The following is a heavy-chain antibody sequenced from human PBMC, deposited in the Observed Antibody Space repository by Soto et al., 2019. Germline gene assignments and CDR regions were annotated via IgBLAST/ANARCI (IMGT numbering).Heavy chain of an antibody. J-gene: IGHJ5*02. CDR3: ARDWGGIAAAGTAWCDP. D-gene: IGHD6-13*01. CDR1: GYTFTGYY. Sequence: ASVKVSCKASGYTFTGYYMHWVRQAPGQGLEGMGWINPNSGGTNYAQKFQGRVTMTRDTSISTAYMELSRLRSDDTAVYYCARDWGGIAAAGTAWCDPWGQGTLVTVS. CDR2: INPNSGGT. V-gene: IGHV1-2*02.